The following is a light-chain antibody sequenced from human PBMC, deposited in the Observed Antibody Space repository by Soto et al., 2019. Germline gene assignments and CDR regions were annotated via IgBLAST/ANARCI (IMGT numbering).Light chain of an antibody. V-gene: IGKV1D-12*01. Sequence: DIQMTQSPSSVSASVGDRVTITCRARQGIGSWLAWYQQKPGKAPKLLIYAASSLQSGVPSRFSGSGSGTDFTLTISSLQPEDFATYYCQQSYSLWTFGQGTKVEIK. CDR2: AAS. CDR3: QQSYSLWT. CDR1: QGIGSW. J-gene: IGKJ1*01.